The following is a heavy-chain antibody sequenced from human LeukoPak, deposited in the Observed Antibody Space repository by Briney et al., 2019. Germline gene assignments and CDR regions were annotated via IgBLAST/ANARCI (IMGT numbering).Heavy chain of an antibody. V-gene: IGHV4-59*11. J-gene: IGHJ3*02. CDR3: AREGPSAFDI. Sequence: SETLSLTCTVSGGSISSHYWSWIRQPPGKGLEWIGYIYYSGSTNYNPSLESRVTISVDTSKNQFSLKLSSVTAADTAVYYCAREGPSAFDIWGQGTMVTVSS. CDR1: GGSISSHY. CDR2: IYYSGST.